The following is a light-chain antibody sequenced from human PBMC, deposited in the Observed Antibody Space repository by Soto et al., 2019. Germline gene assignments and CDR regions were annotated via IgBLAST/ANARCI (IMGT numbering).Light chain of an antibody. J-gene: IGKJ1*01. V-gene: IGKV2-28*01. Sequence: MTQSPSTLSASVGDRVTITCRASQSISVWLAWYQQKPGQPPQLLIYLGSNRASGVPDRFSGSGSGTDFTLKISRVEAEDVGVYYCMQALQTPRTFGQGTKVGI. CDR3: MQALQTPRT. CDR2: LGS. CDR1: QSISVW.